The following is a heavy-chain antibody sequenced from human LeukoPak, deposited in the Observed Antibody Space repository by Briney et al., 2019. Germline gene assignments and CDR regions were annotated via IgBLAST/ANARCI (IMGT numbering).Heavy chain of an antibody. J-gene: IGHJ4*02. V-gene: IGHV4-59*01. Sequence: PSEALSLTCTVSGGSITSYSWSWIRQPPGKGLEWIGLVYDGGSTYYNPSLKSRVTISLDTSKNQVSPNLNSVTSPDTAVYYCARAGPRRDGYNFDCWGQGTLVTVSS. D-gene: IGHD5-24*01. CDR2: VYDGGST. CDR1: GGSITSYS. CDR3: ARAGPRRDGYNFDC.